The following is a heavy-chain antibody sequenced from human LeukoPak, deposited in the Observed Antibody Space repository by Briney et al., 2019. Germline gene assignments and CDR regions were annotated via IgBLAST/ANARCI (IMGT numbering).Heavy chain of an antibody. Sequence: QPGGSLRLSCAASGFTVGSNYMSWVRQAPGKGLEWVSVIYTGGSTYYADSVKGRFTISRDNSKNTLYLQMNSLRAEDTAVYYCARSPQLFGAVNYYYYYMDVWGKGTTVTVSS. CDR1: GFTVGSNY. J-gene: IGHJ6*03. CDR2: IYTGGST. D-gene: IGHD3-3*01. V-gene: IGHV3-53*01. CDR3: ARSPQLFGAVNYYYYYMDV.